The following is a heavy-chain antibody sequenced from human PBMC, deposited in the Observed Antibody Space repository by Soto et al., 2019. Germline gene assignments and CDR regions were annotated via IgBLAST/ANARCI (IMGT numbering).Heavy chain of an antibody. D-gene: IGHD3-10*01. Sequence: GGSLRLSCAASGFTFSSYGMHWVRQAPGKGLEWVAVTWYDGSNKYYADSVKGRFTISRDNSKNTLYLQMNSLRAEDTAVYYCARDNASTMVRGVIRYYYGMDVWGQGTTVTVS. CDR3: ARDNASTMVRGVIRYYYGMDV. J-gene: IGHJ6*02. CDR1: GFTFSSYG. CDR2: TWYDGSNK. V-gene: IGHV3-33*01.